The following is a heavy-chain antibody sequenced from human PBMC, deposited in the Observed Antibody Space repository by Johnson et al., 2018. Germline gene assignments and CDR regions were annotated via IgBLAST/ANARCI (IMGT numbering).Heavy chain of an antibody. Sequence: EVQLVETGGGLVQPGGSLRLSCAASGFTFSDYDIHWVRQATGKGLEWVSGIGTTADTFYSDSVKGRFTISRENAKNSLYLQMNSLGAGDTAVYYCARAGWHDDVGKVSYYYYYMDVWGKGTTVTVSS. CDR3: ARAGWHDDVGKVSYYYYYMDV. CDR2: IGTTADT. V-gene: IGHV3-13*01. CDR1: GFTFSDYD. D-gene: IGHD1-1*01. J-gene: IGHJ6*03.